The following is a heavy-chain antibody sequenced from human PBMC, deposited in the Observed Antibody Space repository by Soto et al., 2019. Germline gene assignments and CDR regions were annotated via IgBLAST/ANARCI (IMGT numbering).Heavy chain of an antibody. CDR3: ARRYGSAFDI. D-gene: IGHD3-10*01. Sequence: SETLSLTCTVSGGSISSGGYFWSWIRQPPGKGLEWIGYIYHSGSTYYNPSLKSRVTISVDTSKNQFSLKLSSVTAADTAVYYCARRYGSAFDIWGQGTMVTVSS. J-gene: IGHJ3*02. V-gene: IGHV4-30-2*01. CDR1: GGSISSGGYF. CDR2: IYHSGST.